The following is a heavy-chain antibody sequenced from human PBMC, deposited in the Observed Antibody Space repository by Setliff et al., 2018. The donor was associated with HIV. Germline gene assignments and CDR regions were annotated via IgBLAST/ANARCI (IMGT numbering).Heavy chain of an antibody. D-gene: IGHD1-26*01. CDR2: IIPILGIA. CDR3: ALASIVSTARWNH. Sequence: SVKVSCKASGGTFSSYAISWVRQAPGQGLEWMGGIIPILGIANYAQKFQGRVTITADESTSTAYMELSSLTSDDTAVYYCALASIVSTARWNHWGRGTLVTVSS. V-gene: IGHV1-69*10. CDR1: GGTFSSYA. J-gene: IGHJ5*02.